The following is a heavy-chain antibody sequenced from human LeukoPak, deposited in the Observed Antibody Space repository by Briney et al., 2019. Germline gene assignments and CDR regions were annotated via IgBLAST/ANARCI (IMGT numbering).Heavy chain of an antibody. D-gene: IGHD4-17*01. V-gene: IGHV3-48*01. CDR3: ARDYYGDYYFDY. CDR2: ISSSTSTI. CDR1: GFTISSYT. Sequence: GGSLRLSCAASGFTISSYTMNWVRQAPGKRLEWVSSISSSTSTIHYADSVKGRFTIFRDNAKNSLYLQMNSLRAEDTAVYFCARDYYGDYYFDYWGQGTLVTVSS. J-gene: IGHJ4*02.